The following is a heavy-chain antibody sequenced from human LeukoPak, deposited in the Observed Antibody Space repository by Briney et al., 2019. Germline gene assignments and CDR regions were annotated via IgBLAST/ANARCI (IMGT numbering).Heavy chain of an antibody. D-gene: IGHD6-13*01. V-gene: IGHV1-2*02. Sequence: GASVKVSCKASGYTFTDYYIHWVRQAPGQGLEWMGWINPKRGATKYAQKFQGRVTMTRDTAISTAYMELSSLTSDDTAVYSCARDAATSGTSWFDPWGQGTLSPSPQ. CDR2: INPKRGAT. CDR3: ARDAATSGTSWFDP. CDR1: GYTFTDYY. J-gene: IGHJ5*02.